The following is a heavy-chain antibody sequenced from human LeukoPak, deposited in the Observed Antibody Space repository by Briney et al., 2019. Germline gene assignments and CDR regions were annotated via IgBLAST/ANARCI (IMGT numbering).Heavy chain of an antibody. D-gene: IGHD6-19*01. CDR1: GFTFSNFW. Sequence: GGSLRLSCAASGFTFSNFWMHWVRQAPGKGLVWVALIYGDGSFTRYADSVKGRFTISRDNSKNTVYLQMNILRAEDTAVYYCAKYNSGWSLDYWGQGTLVTVSS. CDR2: IYGDGSFT. CDR3: AKYNSGWSLDY. V-gene: IGHV3-74*01. J-gene: IGHJ4*02.